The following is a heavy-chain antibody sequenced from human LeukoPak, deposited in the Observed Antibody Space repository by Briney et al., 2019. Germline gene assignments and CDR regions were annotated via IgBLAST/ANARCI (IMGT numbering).Heavy chain of an antibody. CDR1: GFTFSSYS. J-gene: IGHJ3*02. CDR2: ISSSSSYI. D-gene: IGHD3-10*01. CDR3: ARDIDGSGSYYDAFDI. Sequence: GGSLRLSCAASGFTFSSYSMNWVRQAPGKGLEWVSSISSSSSYIYYADSVKGRFTISRDNAKNSLYLQMNSLRAEDTAVYYCARDIDGSGSYYDAFDIWGQGTMVTASS. V-gene: IGHV3-21*01.